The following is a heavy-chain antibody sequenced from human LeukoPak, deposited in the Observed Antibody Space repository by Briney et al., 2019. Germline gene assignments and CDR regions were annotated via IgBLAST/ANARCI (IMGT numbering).Heavy chain of an antibody. Sequence: SETLSLTCTVSGGSISSSSYYWGWIRQPPGKGLEWIGSIYYSGSTYYNPSLKSRVTISVDKSKNQFSLKLSSVTAADTAVYYCASHTYYYDSSGYPAVGYYYYYYMDVWGKGTTVTVSS. CDR2: IYYSGST. D-gene: IGHD3-22*01. CDR3: ASHTYYYDSSGYPAVGYYYYYYMDV. CDR1: GGSISSSSYY. V-gene: IGHV4-39*07. J-gene: IGHJ6*03.